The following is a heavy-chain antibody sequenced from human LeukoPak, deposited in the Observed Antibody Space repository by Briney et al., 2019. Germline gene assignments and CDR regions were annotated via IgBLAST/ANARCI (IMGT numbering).Heavy chain of an antibody. J-gene: IGHJ4*02. Sequence: GGSLRLSCAASGFTVTNTYMSWVRQAPGKGLEWVSTIYSGGSTYYEDSVKGRFTVSRDTSKNTLYLQMNRLRPEGTAMYYCARDLRLKWFFDYWGQGTLVTVSS. CDR1: GFTVTNTY. D-gene: IGHD3-3*01. V-gene: IGHV3-66*02. CDR3: ARDLRLKWFFDY. CDR2: IYSGGST.